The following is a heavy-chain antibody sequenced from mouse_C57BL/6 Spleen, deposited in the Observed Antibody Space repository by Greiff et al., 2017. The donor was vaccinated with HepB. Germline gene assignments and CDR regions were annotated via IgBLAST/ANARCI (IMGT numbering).Heavy chain of an antibody. Sequence: VQLQQSGPELVKPGASVKISCKASGYYFTDYNMNWVKQSNGKSLEWIGEINPNYGTTSYNQKLKGKATLTVDQSSSTAYMQRNSLTSEDSAVYYCERSHQIYYDSCDYWGQGTTLTVSS. D-gene: IGHD2-4*01. CDR2: INPNYGTT. CDR1: GYYFTDYN. J-gene: IGHJ2*01. V-gene: IGHV1-39*01. CDR3: ERSHQIYYDSCDY.